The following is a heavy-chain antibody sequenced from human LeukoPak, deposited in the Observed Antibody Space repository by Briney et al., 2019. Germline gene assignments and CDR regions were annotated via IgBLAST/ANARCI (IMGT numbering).Heavy chain of an antibody. Sequence: GESLKISCKGSGYSFTSYWIGWVRQMPGRGLEWMGIIYPGDSDTRYSPSFQGQVTISADKSISTAYLQWSSLKASDTAMYYCARRKGYYGSSDYYAFDCWGQGTLVTVSS. D-gene: IGHD3-22*01. CDR3: ARRKGYYGSSDYYAFDC. CDR1: GYSFTSYW. J-gene: IGHJ4*02. CDR2: IYPGDSDT. V-gene: IGHV5-51*01.